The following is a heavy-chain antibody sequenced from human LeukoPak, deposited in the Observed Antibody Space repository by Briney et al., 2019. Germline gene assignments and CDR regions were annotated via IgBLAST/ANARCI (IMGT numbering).Heavy chain of an antibody. D-gene: IGHD2-2*01. CDR1: GYSISSGYY. J-gene: IGHJ5*02. CDR2: IYYSGST. CDR3: ARYHVLNRGVNWFDP. V-gene: IGHV4-38-2*02. Sequence: SETLSLTCTVSGYSISSGYYWGWIRQPPGKGLEWIGSIYYSGSTYYNPSLKSRVTISVDTSKNQFSLKLSSVTAADTAVYYCARYHVLNRGVNWFDPWGQGILVTVSS.